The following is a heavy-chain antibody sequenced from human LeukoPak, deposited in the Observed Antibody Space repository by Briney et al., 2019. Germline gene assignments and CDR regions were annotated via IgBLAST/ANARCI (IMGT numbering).Heavy chain of an antibody. Sequence: SGTLSLTCAVSGGSISSSNWWSWVRQPPGKGLEWIGEIYHSGSTNYNPSLKSRVTISVDKSKNQFSLKLSSVTAADTAVHYCASYLTYYYDSSGYVHDAFDIWGQGTMVTVSS. J-gene: IGHJ3*02. CDR1: GGSISSSNW. CDR2: IYHSGST. D-gene: IGHD3-22*01. V-gene: IGHV4-4*02. CDR3: ASYLTYYYDSSGYVHDAFDI.